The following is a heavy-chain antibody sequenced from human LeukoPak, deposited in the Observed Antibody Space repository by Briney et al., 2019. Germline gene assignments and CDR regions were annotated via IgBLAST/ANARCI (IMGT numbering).Heavy chain of an antibody. CDR1: GFTFSSYG. CDR2: IWYDGSNK. V-gene: IGHV3-33*06. CDR3: AKAQSSFGDYYYYYMDV. D-gene: IGHD6-13*01. Sequence: GGSLRLSCGASGFTFSSYGMHWVRQAPGKGLEWVAVIWYDGSNKYYADSVKGRFTISRDNSKNTLYLQMNSLRAEDTAVYYCAKAQSSFGDYYYYYMDVWGKGTTVTVSS. J-gene: IGHJ6*03.